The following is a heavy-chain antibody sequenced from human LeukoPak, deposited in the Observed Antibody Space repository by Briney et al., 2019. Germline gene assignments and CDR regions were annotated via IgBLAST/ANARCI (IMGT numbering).Heavy chain of an antibody. CDR1: GFTFSSYA. J-gene: IGHJ4*02. D-gene: IGHD3-22*01. CDR2: ISGSGGST. V-gene: IGHV3-23*01. Sequence: GGSLRLSCAASGFTFSSYAMSWVRQAPGKGLEWVSAISGSGGSTYYADSVKGRFTISRDNSKNTLYLQMNSLRAEDTAVYSCPNSAPRYSYDSSGYFQGAQGTRVPVPS. CDR3: PNSAPRYSYDSSGYFQ.